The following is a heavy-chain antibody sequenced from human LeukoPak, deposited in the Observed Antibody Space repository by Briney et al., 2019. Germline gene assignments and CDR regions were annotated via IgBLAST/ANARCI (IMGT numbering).Heavy chain of an antibody. CDR3: AKDLSPGPD. Sequence: PGGSLRLSCAASGFTFSSYSMNWVRQAPGKGLKWVLAIIGSGLTTYYADSVKGRFTISRDNSKNTLYLQMNSLRAEDTAVYYCAKDLSPGPDWGQGTLVTVSS. CDR1: GFTFSSYS. CDR2: IIGSGLTT. J-gene: IGHJ4*02. V-gene: IGHV3-23*01.